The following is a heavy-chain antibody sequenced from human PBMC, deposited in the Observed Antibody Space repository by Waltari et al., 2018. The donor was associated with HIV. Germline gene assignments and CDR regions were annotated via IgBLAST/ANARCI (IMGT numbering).Heavy chain of an antibody. J-gene: IGHJ4*02. Sequence: EVQLVESGGGLVQPGGSLRLSCEASGFTFSSYRLNWVRQAQGKGLEWVSYISSSSSTIYYADSVKGRFTISRDNAKNSLYLQMNSLRAEDTAVYYCARDSGSGWSQGGFDYWGQGTLVTVSS. V-gene: IGHV3-48*01. CDR3: ARDSGSGWSQGGFDY. D-gene: IGHD6-19*01. CDR1: GFTFSSYR. CDR2: ISSSSSTI.